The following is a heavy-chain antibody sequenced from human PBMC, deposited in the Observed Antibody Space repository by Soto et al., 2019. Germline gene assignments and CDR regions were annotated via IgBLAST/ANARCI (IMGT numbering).Heavy chain of an antibody. CDR1: GYSFNGHY. V-gene: IGHV1-2*02. CDR3: ARDEGYCTGGSCYLGKWFDP. CDR2: INPNTGGT. J-gene: IGHJ5*02. Sequence: QVLLVQSGPEVKKPGASVKVSCKASGYSFNGHYMHWVRQAPGQGLEWMGWINPNTGGTNYAQKFQGRVPMPSDASISTVYMELSSLGPDDTALYYCARDEGYCTGGSCYLGKWFDPWGQGTLVIVSS. D-gene: IGHD2-15*01.